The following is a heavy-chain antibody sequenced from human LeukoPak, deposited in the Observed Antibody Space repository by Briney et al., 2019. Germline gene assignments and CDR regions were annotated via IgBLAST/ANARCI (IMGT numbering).Heavy chain of an antibody. CDR2: MNPNSGNT. Sequence: ASVKVSCKASGYTFTSYDINWVRQATGRGLEWMGWMNPNSGNTGYAQKFQGRVTVTRNTSISTAYMELSSLRSEDTAVYYCARLYYDILTGYSVSDYYYMDVWGKGTTVTVSS. D-gene: IGHD3-9*01. J-gene: IGHJ6*03. CDR1: GYTFTSYD. V-gene: IGHV1-8*03. CDR3: ARLYYDILTGYSVSDYYYMDV.